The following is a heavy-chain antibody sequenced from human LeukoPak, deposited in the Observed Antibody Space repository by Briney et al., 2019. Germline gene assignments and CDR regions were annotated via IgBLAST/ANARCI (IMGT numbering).Heavy chain of an antibody. D-gene: IGHD3-3*01. CDR2: ISSSGSTI. CDR1: GFTFSDYY. V-gene: IGHV3-11*04. J-gene: IGHJ4*02. CDR3: ARDRYEHYYDFWSGPPNY. Sequence: PGGSLRLSCAASGFTFSDYYMSWIRQAPGKGLEWVSYISSSGSTIYYADSVKGRFTISRDNAKNSLYLQMNSLRAEDTAVYYCARDRYEHYYDFWSGPPNYWGQGTLVTVSS.